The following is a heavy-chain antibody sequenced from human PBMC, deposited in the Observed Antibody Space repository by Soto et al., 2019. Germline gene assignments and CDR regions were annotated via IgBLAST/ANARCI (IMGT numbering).Heavy chain of an antibody. Sequence: QVQLQESGPGLVKPSETLSLTCTVSGGSISSYYWSWIRQPPGKGLEWIGYIYYSGSTNYNPSLKSRGTISVDTSKNPFPRMLSAVTAADTAVYYCARAGRAAVAGTYYYYGMDVWGPGTTVTVSS. CDR3: ARAGRAAVAGTYYYYGMDV. J-gene: IGHJ6*02. CDR2: IYYSGST. CDR1: GGSISSYY. V-gene: IGHV4-59*01. D-gene: IGHD6-19*01.